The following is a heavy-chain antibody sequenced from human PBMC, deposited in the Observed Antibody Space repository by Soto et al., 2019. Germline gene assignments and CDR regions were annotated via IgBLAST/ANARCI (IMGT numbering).Heavy chain of an antibody. CDR3: AGTKGRDGYNLFAY. CDR2: IIPIFGTA. Sequence: QVQLVQSGAEVKKPGSSVKVSCKASGGTFSSYAISWVRQAPGQGLEWMGGIIPIFGTANYAQKFQGRVTITADDSTSAAYMERSSLRSEDTAVYYCAGTKGRDGYNLFAYWGQGTLVTVSS. CDR1: GGTFSSYA. J-gene: IGHJ4*02. D-gene: IGHD1-1*01. V-gene: IGHV1-69*12.